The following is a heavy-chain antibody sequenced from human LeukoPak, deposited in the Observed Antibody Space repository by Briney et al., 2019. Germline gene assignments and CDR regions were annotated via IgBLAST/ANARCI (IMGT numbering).Heavy chain of an antibody. CDR3: ARDKVSEYCSSTSCYHFDY. CDR2: INPNSGGT. V-gene: IGHV1-2*02. Sequence: ASVKVSCKASGYTFTGYYMHWVRQAPGQGLEWMGWINPNSGGTNYAQKFQGRVTMTRDTSISTAYMELSRLRSDDTAVYYCARDKVSEYCSSTSCYHFDYWGQGTLVTVSS. J-gene: IGHJ4*02. CDR1: GYTFTGYY. D-gene: IGHD2-2*01.